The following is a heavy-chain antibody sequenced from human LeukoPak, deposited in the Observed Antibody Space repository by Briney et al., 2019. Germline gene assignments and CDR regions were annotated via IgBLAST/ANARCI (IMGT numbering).Heavy chain of an antibody. CDR2: IIPIFGTA. J-gene: IGHJ3*02. CDR3: VSGVIATNLGAFDI. Sequence: SVKVSCKASEGTFSSYAISWVRQAPGQGLEWMGGIIPIFGTANYAQKFQGRVTITADESTSTAYMELSSLRSEDTAVYYCVSGVIATNLGAFDIWGQGTMVTVSS. V-gene: IGHV1-69*01. CDR1: EGTFSSYA. D-gene: IGHD2-21*01.